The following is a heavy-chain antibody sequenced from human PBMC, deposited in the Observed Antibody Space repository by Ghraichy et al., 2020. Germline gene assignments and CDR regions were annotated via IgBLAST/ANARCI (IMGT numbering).Heavy chain of an antibody. CDR1: GGSISSSSYY. CDR3: ARIRDYIWGSYLDY. Sequence: SETLSLTCTVSGGSISSSSYYWGWIRQPPGKGLEWIGSIYYSGSTYYNPSLKSRVTISVDTSKNQFSLKLSSVTAADTAVYYCARIRDYIWGSYLDYWGQGTLVTVSS. CDR2: IYYSGST. J-gene: IGHJ4*02. V-gene: IGHV4-39*01. D-gene: IGHD3-16*02.